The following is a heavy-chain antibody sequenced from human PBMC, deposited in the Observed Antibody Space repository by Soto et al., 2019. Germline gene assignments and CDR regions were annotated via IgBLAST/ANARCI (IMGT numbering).Heavy chain of an antibody. D-gene: IGHD3-10*01. V-gene: IGHV5-10-1*01. Sequence: PGVSLKISCKASGYSFTSYWINWVRQMPGKGLEWMGRIDPDDSYSTYSPSFQGHVTISADRSISPAYLQWSGLKASDTAMYYCARVISRFYGLDVWRQGTTVTVSS. CDR2: IDPDDSYS. J-gene: IGHJ6*02. CDR1: GYSFTSYW. CDR3: ARVISRFYGLDV.